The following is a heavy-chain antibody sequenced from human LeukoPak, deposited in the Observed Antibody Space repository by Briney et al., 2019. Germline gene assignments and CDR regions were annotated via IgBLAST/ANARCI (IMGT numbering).Heavy chain of an antibody. J-gene: IGHJ4*02. Sequence: GGSLRLSCEASGFTFSRSWMFWVRRAPGQGLEWVSTIRTNGAGTHYADSVRGRFTISRDDSKNTLYLQMDSLRAEDTAVYYCARDDYGDSGPLFDYWGQGTLVTVSS. CDR3: ARDDYGDSGPLFDY. V-gene: IGHV3-23*01. D-gene: IGHD4-17*01. CDR2: IRTNGAGT. CDR1: GFTFSRSW.